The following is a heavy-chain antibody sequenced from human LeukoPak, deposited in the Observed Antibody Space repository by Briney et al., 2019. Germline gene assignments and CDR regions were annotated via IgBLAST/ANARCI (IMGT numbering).Heavy chain of an antibody. CDR1: GFTFDDYA. CDR3: ARRVYMDV. CDR2: ISWNSGSI. Sequence: GGSLRLSCAVSGFTFDDYAMQWVRQAPGKGLEWVSGISWNSGSIGYADSVKGRFTITRDNAKNSLYLQMNSLRAEDTALYYCARRVYMDVWGKGTMVTISS. V-gene: IGHV3-9*01. J-gene: IGHJ6*03.